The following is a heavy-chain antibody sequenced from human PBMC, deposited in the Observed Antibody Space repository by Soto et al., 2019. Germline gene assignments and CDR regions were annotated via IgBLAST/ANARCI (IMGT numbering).Heavy chain of an antibody. CDR2: ISSSGSTI. D-gene: IGHD3-22*01. V-gene: IGHV3-11*01. CDR1: GFTFSDYY. J-gene: IGHJ3*02. CDR3: ARDYYDSSGYYLAFDI. Sequence: SGGSLRLSCAASGFTFSDYYMSWIRQAPGKGLEWVSYISSSGSTIYYADSVKGRFTISRDNAKNSLYLQMNSLRAEDTAVYYCARDYYDSSGYYLAFDIWGQGTMVTVS.